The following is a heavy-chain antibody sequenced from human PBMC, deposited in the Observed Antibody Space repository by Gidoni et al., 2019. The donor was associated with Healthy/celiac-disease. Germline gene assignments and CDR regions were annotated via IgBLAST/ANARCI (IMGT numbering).Heavy chain of an antibody. V-gene: IGHV4-59*11. J-gene: IGHJ5*02. Sequence: QVQLQESGPGLVKPSETLSLTCTVSGGSISSHYLSWIRQPPGKGLEWIGYIYYSGSTNYNPSLKSRVTISVDTSKNQFSLKLSSVTAADTAVYYCARVIINTSVVVTATEYWFDPWGQGTLVTVSS. CDR3: ARVIINTSVVVTATEYWFDP. CDR2: IYYSGST. D-gene: IGHD2-21*02. CDR1: GGSISSHY.